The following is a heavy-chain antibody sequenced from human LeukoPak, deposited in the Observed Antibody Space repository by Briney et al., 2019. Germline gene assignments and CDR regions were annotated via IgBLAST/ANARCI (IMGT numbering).Heavy chain of an antibody. CDR1: GFTFSSYA. J-gene: IGHJ4*02. CDR2: ISGSGGST. V-gene: IGHV3-23*01. Sequence: GGSLRLSCAASGFTFSSYAMSWVRQAPGKGLDWVSAISGSGGSTYYADSVKGRFTISRDNSKNTLYLQMNSLRAEDTAVCYCAKEGRPSSGSYYNDYWGQGTMVTVSS. CDR3: AKEGRPSSGSYYNDY. D-gene: IGHD3-10*01.